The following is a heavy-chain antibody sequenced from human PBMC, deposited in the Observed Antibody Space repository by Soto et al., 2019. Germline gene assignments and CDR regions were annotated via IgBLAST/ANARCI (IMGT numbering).Heavy chain of an antibody. D-gene: IGHD3-3*01. Sequence: QVQLQESGPGLVKPSETLSLTCTVSGGSISSYYWSWIRQPPGKGLEWIGYIYYSGSTNYNPSLKSRVTISVDTSKNQFSLKLSSVTAADTAVYYCARDARWYYDFWSGYYESGRRGDAFDIWGQGTMVTVSS. J-gene: IGHJ3*02. CDR3: ARDARWYYDFWSGYYESGRRGDAFDI. CDR1: GGSISSYY. CDR2: IYYSGST. V-gene: IGHV4-59*01.